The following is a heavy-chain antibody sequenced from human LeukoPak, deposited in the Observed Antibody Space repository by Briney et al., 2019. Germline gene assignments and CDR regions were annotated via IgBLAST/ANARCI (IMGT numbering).Heavy chain of an antibody. CDR2: ISSSGSTI. J-gene: IGHJ4*02. CDR1: GFTFSSYE. Sequence: GGSLRLSCAASGFTFSSYEMNWVRQAPGKGLEWVPYISSSGSTIYYADSVKGRFTISRDNAKNSLYLQMNSLRAEDTAAYYCASQDYRYYFDYWGQGTLVTVSS. D-gene: IGHD4/OR15-4a*01. V-gene: IGHV3-48*03. CDR3: ASQDYRYYFDY.